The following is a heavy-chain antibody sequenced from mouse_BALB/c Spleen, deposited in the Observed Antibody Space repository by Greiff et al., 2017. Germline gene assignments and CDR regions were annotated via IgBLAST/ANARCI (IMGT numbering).Heavy chain of an antibody. CDR1: GYTFTSYW. CDR3: TRRGIYYYSSGGYFDV. J-gene: IGHJ1*01. Sequence: LQQPGSELVRPGASVKLSCKASGYTFTSYWMHWVKQRPGQGLEWIGNIYPGSGSTNYDEKFKSKATLTVDTSSSTAYMQLSSLTSEDSAVYYCTRRGIYYYSSGGYFDVWGAGTTVTVSS. V-gene: IGHV1S22*01. CDR2: IYPGSGST. D-gene: IGHD1-1*01.